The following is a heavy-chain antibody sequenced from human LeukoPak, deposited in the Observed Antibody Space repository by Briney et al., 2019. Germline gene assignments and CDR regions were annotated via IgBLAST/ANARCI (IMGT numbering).Heavy chain of an antibody. V-gene: IGHV1-24*01. CDR1: GYTLTELS. J-gene: IGHJ3*02. D-gene: IGHD2-2*02. CDR3: ARAGYCSSTSCYSAFDI. CDR2: FDPEDGET. Sequence: ASVKVSCKVSGYTLTELSMHWVRQAPGKGLEWMGGFDPEDGETIYAQKFQGRVTMTEDTSTDTAYMELSSLRSEDTAVYYCARAGYCSSTSCYSAFDIWGQGTMVTVSS.